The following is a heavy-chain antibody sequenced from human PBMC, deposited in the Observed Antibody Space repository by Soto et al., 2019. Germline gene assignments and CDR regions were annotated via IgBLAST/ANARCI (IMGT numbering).Heavy chain of an antibody. CDR1: GFTFDDYA. D-gene: IGHD2-15*01. V-gene: IGHV3-9*01. Sequence: EVQLVESGGGLVQPGRSLRLSCAASGFTFDDYAMHWVRQAPGKGLEWVSRISWHSGSIGYADSVKGRFTISRDNAKNSLYLQMNSLRAEDTALYYCAKDEALGYCSGGSCYWGWFDPWGQGTLVTVSS. J-gene: IGHJ5*02. CDR3: AKDEALGYCSGGSCYWGWFDP. CDR2: ISWHSGSI.